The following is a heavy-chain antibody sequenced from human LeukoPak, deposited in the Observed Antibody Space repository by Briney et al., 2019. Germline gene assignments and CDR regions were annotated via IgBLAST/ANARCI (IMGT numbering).Heavy chain of an antibody. CDR3: ARASSGTYYSYYGMDV. CDR1: GGTFSSYA. J-gene: IGHJ6*01. Sequence: ASVKVSCKASGGTFSSYAISWVRQAPGQGLEWMGWISTYNGNTNYAQKLQGRVTMTTDTSTITAYMELRSLRSDDTAVYYCARASSGTYYSYYGMDVWGQGTTVTVSS. D-gene: IGHD1-26*01. V-gene: IGHV1-18*01. CDR2: ISTYNGNT.